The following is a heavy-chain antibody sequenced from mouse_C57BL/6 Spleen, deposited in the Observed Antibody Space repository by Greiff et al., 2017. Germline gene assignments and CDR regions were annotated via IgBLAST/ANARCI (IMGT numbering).Heavy chain of an antibody. Sequence: EVKLMESGPELVKPGASVKISCKASGYSFTDYNMNWVKQSNGKSLEWIGVINPNYGTTSYNQKFKGKATLTVDQSSSTAYMQLNSLTSEDSAVYYCARPSYGSSPAWFAYWGQGTLVTVSA. CDR2: INPNYGTT. CDR1: GYSFTDYN. D-gene: IGHD1-1*01. CDR3: ARPSYGSSPAWFAY. V-gene: IGHV1-39*01. J-gene: IGHJ3*01.